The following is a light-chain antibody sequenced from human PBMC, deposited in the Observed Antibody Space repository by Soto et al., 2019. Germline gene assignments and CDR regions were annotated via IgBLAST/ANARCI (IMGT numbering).Light chain of an antibody. J-gene: IGLJ1*01. CDR2: EVT. CDR3: SSCTITNTRACV. V-gene: IGLV2-14*01. CDR1: SGDIGSYNR. Sequence: QSVLTQPASVSGSPGQSITISCTGTSGDIGSYNRVSWYQQHPGKAPKLIIYEVTDRPSGVSNRFSGSKSGNTASLTISGLQAEDEAEYYCSSCTITNTRACVFGTGTKVTVL.